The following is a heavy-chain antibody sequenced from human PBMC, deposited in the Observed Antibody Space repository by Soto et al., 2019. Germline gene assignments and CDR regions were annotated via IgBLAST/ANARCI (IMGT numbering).Heavy chain of an antibody. CDR1: GASISTYY. CDR2: IYYSGST. V-gene: IGHV4-59*01. J-gene: IGHJ4*02. Sequence: SETLSLTCTVSGASISTYYWSWIRQPPGKGLEWIGYIYYSGSTNYNPSLKSRVTISVDTSKNQFSLKLSSVTAADTAVYYCASLYYYGSGSGLDYWGQGTLVTVSS. CDR3: ASLYYYGSGSGLDY. D-gene: IGHD3-10*01.